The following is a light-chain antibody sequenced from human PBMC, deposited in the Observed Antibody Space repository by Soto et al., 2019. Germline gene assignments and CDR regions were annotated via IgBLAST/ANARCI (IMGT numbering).Light chain of an antibody. V-gene: IGKV3-20*01. CDR3: QQYGSSPRWK. Sequence: EIVFAQSPGTLSLSPGERAILSCRASQSVTSTYLAWCQQKPGQAPRLLIYGVSNRAARIPDRFSGSGSGTDFALTISRLEPEDFAVYYCQQYGSSPRWKFGQGTKVDIK. J-gene: IGKJ1*01. CDR2: GVS. CDR1: QSVTSTY.